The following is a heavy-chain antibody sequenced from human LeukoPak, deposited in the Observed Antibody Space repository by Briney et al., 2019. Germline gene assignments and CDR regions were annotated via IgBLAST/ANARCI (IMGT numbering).Heavy chain of an antibody. CDR1: GFTFSSYA. CDR3: AKVLSSGWTNYFDY. D-gene: IGHD6-19*01. Sequence: GGSLRLSCAASGFTFSSYAMSWVRQAPGKGLEWVSAISGSGGSTYYANSVKGRYTISRDNSKNTLYLQMNSLRAEDTAVYYCAKVLSSGWTNYFDYWGQGTLVTVSS. V-gene: IGHV3-23*01. CDR2: ISGSGGST. J-gene: IGHJ4*02.